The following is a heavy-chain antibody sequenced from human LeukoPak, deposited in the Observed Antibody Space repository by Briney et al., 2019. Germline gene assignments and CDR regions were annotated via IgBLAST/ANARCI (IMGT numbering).Heavy chain of an antibody. Sequence: SETLSLTCAVYGGSFSGYYWSWIRQPPGKGLEWIGEINHSGSTNYNPSLKSRVTISVDTSKNQFSLKLSSVTAADTAVYYCARGRVLRFLEWPRALYFDYWGQGTLVTVSS. J-gene: IGHJ4*02. D-gene: IGHD3-3*01. V-gene: IGHV4-34*01. CDR3: ARGRVLRFLEWPRALYFDY. CDR2: INHSGST. CDR1: GGSFSGYY.